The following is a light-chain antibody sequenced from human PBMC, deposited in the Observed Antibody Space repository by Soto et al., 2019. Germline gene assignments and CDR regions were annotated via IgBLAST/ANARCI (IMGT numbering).Light chain of an antibody. J-gene: IGKJ1*01. CDR1: QRVSSSY. CDR2: GAS. Sequence: PGARVTLSCRASQRVSSSYLTWYQQKPGQAPRLLIYGASTRATSIPARFSGSGSGTDFTLTVSSLQPEDFAIYYCQQDYNLPRTFGQGTKVEI. V-gene: IGKV3D-7*01. CDR3: QQDYNLPRT.